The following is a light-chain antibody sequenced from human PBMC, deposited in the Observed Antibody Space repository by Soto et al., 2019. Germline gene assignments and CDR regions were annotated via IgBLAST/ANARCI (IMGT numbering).Light chain of an antibody. Sequence: QSVLTQPASVSGSPGESITILCTGSRSDIGSYNLVSWYQQYPGKAPKLVIFEGHKRPSDISDRFSGYKSAYTASLTISGIQPDDEADYYCCSYAGADSAPYVLGTGTKVTVL. CDR2: EGH. J-gene: IGLJ1*01. CDR1: RSDIGSYNL. CDR3: CSYAGADSAPYV. V-gene: IGLV2-23*01.